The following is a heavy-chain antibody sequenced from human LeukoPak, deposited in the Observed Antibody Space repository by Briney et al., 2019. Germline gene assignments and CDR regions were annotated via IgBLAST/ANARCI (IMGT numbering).Heavy chain of an antibody. CDR3: AGDASIAVADY. Sequence: SETLSLTCTVSGGSISSSSYYWGWIRQPPGKGLEWIGSIYYSGSTYYNPSLKSRVTISVDTSKNQFSLKLSSVTAADTAVYYCAGDASIAVADYWGQGTLVTVSS. J-gene: IGHJ4*02. D-gene: IGHD6-19*01. CDR2: IYYSGST. CDR1: GGSISSSSYY. V-gene: IGHV4-39*07.